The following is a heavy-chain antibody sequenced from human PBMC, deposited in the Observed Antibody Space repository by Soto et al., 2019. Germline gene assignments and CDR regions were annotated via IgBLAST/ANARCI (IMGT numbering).Heavy chain of an antibody. CDR1: GFTFSSYG. D-gene: IGHD3-3*01. Sequence: PGGSLRLSCAASGFTFSSYGMHWVRQAPGKGLEWVAVIWYDGSNKYYADSVKGRFTISRDNSKNTLYLQMNSLRAEDTAVYYCARDPPNPEIRYYDFWSGPDYWGQGTLVTVSS. CDR2: IWYDGSNK. CDR3: ARDPPNPEIRYYDFWSGPDY. J-gene: IGHJ4*02. V-gene: IGHV3-33*01.